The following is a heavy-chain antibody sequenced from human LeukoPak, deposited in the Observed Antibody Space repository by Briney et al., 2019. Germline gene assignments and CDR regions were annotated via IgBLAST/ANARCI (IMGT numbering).Heavy chain of an antibody. CDR2: IYHSGST. CDR1: GYSISSGYF. CDR3: ARGASSGYYGGFDY. Sequence: PSETLSLTCPVSGYSISSGYFWGWIRPPPGKGLEWIGSIYHSGSTYYNPSLKSRVTISVDTSKNQFSLKLTSVTAADTAMYYCARGASSGYYGGFDYWGQGTRVTVSS. D-gene: IGHD3-22*01. J-gene: IGHJ4*02. V-gene: IGHV4-38-2*02.